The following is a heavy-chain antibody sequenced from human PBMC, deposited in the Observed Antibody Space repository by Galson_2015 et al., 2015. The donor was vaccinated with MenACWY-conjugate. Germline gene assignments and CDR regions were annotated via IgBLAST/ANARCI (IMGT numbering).Heavy chain of an antibody. V-gene: IGHV3-49*03. CDR3: TRDYIAVADPGPKFDY. J-gene: IGHJ4*02. CDR1: GFTFGDYA. D-gene: IGHD6-19*01. Sequence: SLRLSCAASGFTFGDYAMSWFRQAPGKGLEWVGFIRSKAYGGTTEYAASVKGRFTISRDDSKSIAYLQMNSLKTEDTAVYYCTRDYIAVADPGPKFDYWGQGTLVTVSS. CDR2: IRSKAYGGTT.